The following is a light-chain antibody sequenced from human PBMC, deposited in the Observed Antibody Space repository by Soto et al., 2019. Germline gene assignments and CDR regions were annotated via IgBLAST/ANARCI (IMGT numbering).Light chain of an antibody. CDR3: QQYYSTPYT. CDR2: WAS. Sequence: DIVMTQSPDSLAVSLGERATINCRSSQSIFYSSNIKNYLAWYQQKPGQPPRLLIYWASTRESGVPDRFSGSGSGTDFTLTISSLQAEDVAVYYCQQYYSTPYTFGQGTKLEIK. J-gene: IGKJ2*01. CDR1: QSIFYSSNIKNY. V-gene: IGKV4-1*01.